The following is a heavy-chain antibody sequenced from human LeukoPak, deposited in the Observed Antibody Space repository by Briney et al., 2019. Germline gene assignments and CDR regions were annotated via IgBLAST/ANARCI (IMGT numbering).Heavy chain of an antibody. V-gene: IGHV4-34*01. D-gene: IGHD3-10*01. CDR1: GGPFSGYY. Sequence: PSETLSLTCAVYGGPFSGYYWSWIRQPPGKGLEWIGEINHSGSTNYNPSLKSRVTISVDTSKNQFSLKLSSVTAADTAVYYCARMVQSYYYGSGSYRYRDYYYGMDVWGQGTTVTVSS. CDR3: ARMVQSYYYGSGSYRYRDYYYGMDV. J-gene: IGHJ6*02. CDR2: INHSGST.